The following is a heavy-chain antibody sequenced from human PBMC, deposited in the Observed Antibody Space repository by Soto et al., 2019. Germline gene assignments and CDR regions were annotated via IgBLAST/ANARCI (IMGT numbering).Heavy chain of an antibody. J-gene: IGHJ3*02. CDR1: GFTLSAYW. CDR3: ARDVSPGSSSLYLDAFDI. CDR2: INRDGSKK. D-gene: IGHD6-13*01. Sequence: EVQLEESGGDLVQPGGSLRLSCAASGFTLSAYWMTWVRQAPGKGLEWVANINRDGSKKSYLDSVRGRFTIIRYNVGNLLSLQMDSLRADDTALYYCARDVSPGSSSLYLDAFDIWGQGTMVTVSS. V-gene: IGHV3-7*05.